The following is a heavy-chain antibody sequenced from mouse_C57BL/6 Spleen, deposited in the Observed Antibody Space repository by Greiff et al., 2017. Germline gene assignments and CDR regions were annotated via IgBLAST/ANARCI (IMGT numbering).Heavy chain of an antibody. CDR1: GYTFTSYW. CDR2: IYPGSGST. Sequence: QVQLQQPGAELVKPGASVKMSCKASGYTFTSYWITWVKQRPGQGLAWIGDIYPGSGSTNYNEKFKSKATLTVDTSSSTAYMQLSSLTSEDSAVYYCARGDDYDNYFDYGGQGTTLTVSS. CDR3: ARGDDYDNYFDY. D-gene: IGHD2-4*01. V-gene: IGHV1-55*01. J-gene: IGHJ2*01.